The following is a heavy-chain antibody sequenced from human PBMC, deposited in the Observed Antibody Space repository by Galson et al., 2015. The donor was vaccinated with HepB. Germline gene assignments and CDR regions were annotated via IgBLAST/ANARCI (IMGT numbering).Heavy chain of an antibody. V-gene: IGHV3-48*01. CDR3: ARPLTGVGAYDY. CDR1: GLTFRSYS. J-gene: IGHJ4*02. Sequence: RVAREASGLTFRSYSKNWVRQAPGQGLEWVSYFSRGSSTIYSAYSVKGRFTISRDNAKNSLYLHMTSLSAEDTAVYDCARPLTGVGAYDYWGQGTLVTVSS. CDR2: FSRGSSTI. D-gene: IGHD1-26*01.